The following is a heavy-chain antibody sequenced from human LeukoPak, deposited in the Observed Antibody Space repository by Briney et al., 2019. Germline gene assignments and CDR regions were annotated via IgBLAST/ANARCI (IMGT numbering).Heavy chain of an antibody. CDR1: GGSLSSYC. V-gene: IGHV4-4*07. CDR3: ARDPSYGSGWYDC. Sequence: SGTLSLTCAVSGGSLSSYCWSWVRQTPGKGLEWIGRIYSDGNTNYNPSLKSRVTMTLDTSRNQVSLKLRSVSAADTAVYHCARDPSYGSGWYDCRGQGTLVTVST. D-gene: IGHD6-19*01. CDR2: IYSDGNT. J-gene: IGHJ4*02.